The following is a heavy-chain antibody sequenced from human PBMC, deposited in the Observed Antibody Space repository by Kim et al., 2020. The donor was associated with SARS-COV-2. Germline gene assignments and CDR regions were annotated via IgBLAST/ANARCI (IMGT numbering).Heavy chain of an antibody. D-gene: IGHD2-2*01. J-gene: IGHJ6*02. Sequence: ASVKVSCKASGYTFTSYAMHWVRQAPGQRLEWMGWINAGNGNTKYSQKFQGRVTITRDTSASTAYMELSSLRSEDTAVYYCARDMEYCSSTSCYPSDYYYYGMDVWGQGTTVTVSS. CDR1: GYTFTSYA. CDR3: ARDMEYCSSTSCYPSDYYYYGMDV. CDR2: INAGNGNT. V-gene: IGHV1-3*01.